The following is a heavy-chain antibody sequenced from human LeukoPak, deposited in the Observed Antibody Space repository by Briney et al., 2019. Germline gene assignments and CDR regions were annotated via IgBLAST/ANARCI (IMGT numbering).Heavy chain of an antibody. D-gene: IGHD3-16*01. CDR1: GGSFNSDY. J-gene: IGHJ3*02. CDR3: ARVGGMITINNAAFDI. Sequence: SETLSLTCSVSGGSFNSDYWNWIRQPPGKGLEWIGYIYHSGSTSYNPSLKSRVTISIDKSKKQFSLKLISVTAADTAIYYCARVGGMITINNAAFDIWGQGTMVTVSS. CDR2: IYHSGST. V-gene: IGHV4-59*01.